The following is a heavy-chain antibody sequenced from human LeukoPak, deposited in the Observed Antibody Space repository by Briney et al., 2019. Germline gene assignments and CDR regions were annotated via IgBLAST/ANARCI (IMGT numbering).Heavy chain of an antibody. D-gene: IGHD1-26*01. Sequence: GGSLRLSCAASGFTFNNAWMNWVRQVPGKGLEWVGRVKTKADGGTRDYAAPVEGRFTISRDDSENTLYLQMDSLKTEDTAVYYCTSDPRIGRYSDYWGQGTLVTVSS. CDR2: VKTKADGGTR. J-gene: IGHJ4*02. CDR1: GFTFNNAW. CDR3: TSDPRIGRYSDY. V-gene: IGHV3-15*01.